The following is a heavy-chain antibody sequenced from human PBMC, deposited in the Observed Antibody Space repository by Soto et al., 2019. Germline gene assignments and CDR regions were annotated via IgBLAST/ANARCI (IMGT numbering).Heavy chain of an antibody. J-gene: IGHJ4*02. Sequence: SETLSLTCTVSGGSISSGGYYWSWIRQHPGKGLEWIGYIYYSGSTYYNPSLKSRVTISVDTSKNQFSLKLSSVTAADTAVYYCARDRSYYDSSGYLTYYFDYWGQGTLVTVSS. CDR3: ARDRSYYDSSGYLTYYFDY. CDR2: IYYSGST. V-gene: IGHV4-31*03. D-gene: IGHD3-22*01. CDR1: GGSISSGGYY.